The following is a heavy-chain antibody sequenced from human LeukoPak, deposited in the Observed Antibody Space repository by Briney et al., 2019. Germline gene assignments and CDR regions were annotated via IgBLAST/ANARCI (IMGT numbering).Heavy chain of an antibody. V-gene: IGHV3-15*01. CDR2: IRSTSSGGTT. J-gene: IGHJ4*02. Sequence: GGSLRLSCAASGFAFSNAWMSWVRQAPGKGLEWVGRIRSTSSGGTTEYAAPLKGRFTISRDDSKSTLYLQMNSLTTEDTAVYYCTTYDYKIDYWGQGTLVTVSS. CDR3: TTYDYKIDY. CDR1: GFAFSNAW. D-gene: IGHD4-4*01.